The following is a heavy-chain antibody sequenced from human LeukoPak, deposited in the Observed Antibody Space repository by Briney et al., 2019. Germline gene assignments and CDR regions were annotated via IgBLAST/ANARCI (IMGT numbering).Heavy chain of an antibody. D-gene: IGHD4-17*01. V-gene: IGHV1-3*01. CDR3: ARDPGPIYGDYEKISWFDP. CDR2: INAGNGDT. J-gene: IGHJ5*02. Sequence: ASVKVSCKASGYTFTNYAIHWVRQAPGQRLEWMGWINAGNGDTKYSQKFQGRVTITRDTSASTAYMDLSSLRSEDTAVYYCARDPGPIYGDYEKISWFDPWGQGTLVSVSS. CDR1: GYTFTNYA.